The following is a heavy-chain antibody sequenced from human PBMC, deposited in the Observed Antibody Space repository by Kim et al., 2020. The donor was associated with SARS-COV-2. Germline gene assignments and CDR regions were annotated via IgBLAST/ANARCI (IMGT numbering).Heavy chain of an antibody. CDR2: ISSSSSYT. V-gene: IGHV3-11*06. CDR3: ARDRTRQDMDNYYGMDV. D-gene: IGHD2-15*01. CDR1: GFTFSDYY. Sequence: GGSLRLSCAASGFTFSDYYMSWIRQAPGKGLEWVSYISSSSSYTNYADSVKGRFTISRDNAKNSLYLQMNSLRVEDTAVYYCARDRTRQDMDNYYGMDVWGQGTTVTVSS. J-gene: IGHJ6*02.